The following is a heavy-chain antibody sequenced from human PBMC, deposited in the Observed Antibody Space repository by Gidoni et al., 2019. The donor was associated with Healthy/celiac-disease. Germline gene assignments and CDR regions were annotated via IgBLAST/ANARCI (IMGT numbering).Heavy chain of an antibody. CDR1: GFTFSSFA. CDR3: ARPIGYCSGGSCSNWFDP. J-gene: IGHJ5*02. CDR2: ISGSGGST. V-gene: IGHV3-23*04. Sequence: EVHLVESGGVLVQPGGSLILSCAASGFTFSSFALSWVRQAPGKGLEWVSAISGSGGSTYYADSVKGRFTISRDNSKNTLYLQMNSLRAEDTAVYYCARPIGYCSGGSCSNWFDPWGQGTLVTVSS. D-gene: IGHD2-15*01.